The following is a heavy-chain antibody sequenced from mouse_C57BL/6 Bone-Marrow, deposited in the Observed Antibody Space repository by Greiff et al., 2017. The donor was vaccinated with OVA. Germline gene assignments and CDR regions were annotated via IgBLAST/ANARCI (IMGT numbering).Heavy chain of an antibody. CDR3: ARKRDWYFDV. V-gene: IGHV2-2*01. J-gene: IGHJ1*03. CDR1: GFSLTSYG. Sequence: VQRVESGPGLVQPSQRLTITCTVSGFSLTSYGVHWVRQSPGKGLEWLGVIWSGGSTDYNAAFISRLSISKDNSKSQVFFKMNSLQADDTAIYYCARKRDWYFDVWGTGTTVTVSS. CDR2: IWSGGST.